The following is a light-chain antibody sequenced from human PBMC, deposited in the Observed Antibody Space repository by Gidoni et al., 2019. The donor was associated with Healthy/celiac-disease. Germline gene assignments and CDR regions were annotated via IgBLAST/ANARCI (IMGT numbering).Light chain of an antibody. V-gene: IGLV2-14*01. J-gene: IGLJ2*01. CDR1: RSDVGGYNY. CDR2: EVS. CDR3: SSYTSSSTYVV. Sequence: QSALTQPASVSGSPGQSITISCTVTRSDVGGYNYVSWYQQHPGKAPQLMIYEVSNRPSGVSNRFSGSKSGNTASLTISGLQAEDEADYYCSSYTSSSTYVVFGGGTKLTVL.